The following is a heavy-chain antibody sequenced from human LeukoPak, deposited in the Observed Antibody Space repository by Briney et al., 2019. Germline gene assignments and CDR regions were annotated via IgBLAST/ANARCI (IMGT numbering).Heavy chain of an antibody. D-gene: IGHD6-13*01. CDR3: ARAGRSQGLY. V-gene: IGHV4-34*01. Sequence: SETLSLTCAVYSGSFSGYYWSWIRQSPGKGLEWIGEINQSGSTNYKPSLKSRVTISGDTSKNQFSLKVRSVTAADTAVYYCARAGRSQGLYGGQGTLVTVSS. CDR2: INQSGST. J-gene: IGHJ4*02. CDR1: SGSFSGYY.